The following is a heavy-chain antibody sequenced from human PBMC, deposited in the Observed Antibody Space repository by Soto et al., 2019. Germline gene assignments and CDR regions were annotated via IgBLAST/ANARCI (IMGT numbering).Heavy chain of an antibody. CDR2: IFYTETS. D-gene: IGHD2-2*01. CDR3: ASPGRCSSTSCSPSVPFHI. CDR1: GGSISSSNYY. V-gene: IGHV4-39*01. J-gene: IGHJ3*02. Sequence: SETLSLTCTVSGGSISSSNYYWGWIRQPPGKGLEWIASIFYTETSYYNPSLKSRVTISVDTSRNQFSLKLTSATAADTAVYYCASPGRCSSTSCSPSVPFHIWGRGTMVT.